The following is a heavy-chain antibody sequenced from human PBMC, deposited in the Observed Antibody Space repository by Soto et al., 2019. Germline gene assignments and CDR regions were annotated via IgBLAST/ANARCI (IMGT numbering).Heavy chain of an antibody. V-gene: IGHV1-69*13. J-gene: IGHJ2*01. D-gene: IGHD5-18*01. CDR3: ARGPNTAMVTGIYWYFDL. CDR1: GGTFSSYA. CDR2: IIPIFGTA. Sequence: GASVKVSCKDSGGTFSSYAISWVRQAPGQGLEWMGGIIPIFGTANYAQKFQGRVTITADESTSTAYMELSSLRSEDTAVYYCARGPNTAMVTGIYWYFDLWGRGTLVTVSS.